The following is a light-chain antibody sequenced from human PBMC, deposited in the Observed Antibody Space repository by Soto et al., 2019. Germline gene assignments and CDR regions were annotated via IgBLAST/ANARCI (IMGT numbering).Light chain of an antibody. CDR2: GAS. J-gene: IGKJ1*01. Sequence: EIVLTPSPGTLSLSPGERATLSCRASQSVSNNYLAWYQQKPGQAPRLLIYGASNRATGIPDRFSGSGSGTDFTLTISRLEPEDFAVYYCQQYGTSPKTFGQGTKVDIK. V-gene: IGKV3-20*01. CDR3: QQYGTSPKT. CDR1: QSVSNNY.